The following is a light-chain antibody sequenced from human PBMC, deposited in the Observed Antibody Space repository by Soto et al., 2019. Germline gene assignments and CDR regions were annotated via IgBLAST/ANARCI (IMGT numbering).Light chain of an antibody. V-gene: IGKV3-11*01. Sequence: EIVLTQSPATLSLSPGERATLSCRASQSVSSYFAWYQQKPGQAPRLLIYDASNRATGTPARFSGSGSGTDFTLTISSLEPEDFAVYYCQQRSSWPRTFGQGTKVEIK. CDR2: DAS. CDR3: QQRSSWPRT. J-gene: IGKJ1*01. CDR1: QSVSSY.